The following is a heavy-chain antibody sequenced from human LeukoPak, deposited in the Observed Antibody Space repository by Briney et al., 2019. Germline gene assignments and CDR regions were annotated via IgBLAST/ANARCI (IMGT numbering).Heavy chain of an antibody. CDR1: GFTFSSYA. V-gene: IGHV3-23*01. CDR3: AKSPDYYPII. CDR2: ISGSGGST. D-gene: IGHD3-10*01. J-gene: IGHJ4*02. Sequence: GGSLRLSCAASGFTFSSYAMSWVRQAPGKGLEWVSAISGSGGSTYYADSVKGRFTISRDNSRNTLYLQMNSLRAEVTAVYYCAKSPDYYPIIWGQGTLVTVSS.